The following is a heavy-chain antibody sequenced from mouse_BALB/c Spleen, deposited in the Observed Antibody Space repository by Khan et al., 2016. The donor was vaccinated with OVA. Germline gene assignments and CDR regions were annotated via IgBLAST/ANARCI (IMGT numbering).Heavy chain of an antibody. CDR2: INYSGNT. J-gene: IGHJ3*01. D-gene: IGHD2-4*01. V-gene: IGHV3-2*02. Sequence: EVQLQESGPGLVKPFQSLSLTCTVTGYSITSEYAWNWIRQFPGNKLEWMGYINYSGNTRYNPSLKSRISITRDTSKNQFFLQLNSVTTEDTATYYCTRKDYYDYDPFPYWGQGTLVTVSA. CDR3: TRKDYYDYDPFPY. CDR1: GYSITSEYA.